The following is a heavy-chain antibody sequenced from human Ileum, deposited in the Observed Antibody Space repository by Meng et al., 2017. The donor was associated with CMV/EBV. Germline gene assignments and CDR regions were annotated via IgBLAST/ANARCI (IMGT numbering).Heavy chain of an antibody. CDR2: IKQDGSEK. V-gene: IGHV3-7*01. CDR3: ATYGGKNAYYFDY. Sequence: GESLKISCAASGFSFSFSWMSWVRQAPGKGLEWVANIKQDGSEKYFVDSVKGRFTISRDNAKNSLYLQMNSLRAEDTAVYYCATYGGKNAYYFDYWGQGTLVTVSS. D-gene: IGHD4-23*01. J-gene: IGHJ4*02. CDR1: GFSFSFSW.